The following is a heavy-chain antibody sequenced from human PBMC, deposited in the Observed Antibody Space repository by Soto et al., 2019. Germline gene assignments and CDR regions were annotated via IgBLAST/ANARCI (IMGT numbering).Heavy chain of an antibody. CDR1: GYTFTSYY. CDR2: INPSGGST. CDR3: AKDLPGELLPTCFDP. J-gene: IGHJ5*02. V-gene: IGHV1-46*01. D-gene: IGHD3-16*01. Sequence: ASVKVSCKASGYTFTSYYMHWVRQAPGQGLEWMGIINPSGGSTSYAQKFQGRVTMTRDTSTSTVYMELSSLRSEDTAVYYCAKDLPGELLPTCFDPWGQGTLVTVSS.